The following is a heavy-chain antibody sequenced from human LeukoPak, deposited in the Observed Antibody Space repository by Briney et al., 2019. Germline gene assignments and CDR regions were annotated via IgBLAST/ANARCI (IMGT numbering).Heavy chain of an antibody. D-gene: IGHD3-9*01. CDR2: INPYSGGT. Sequence: ASVMVSCKASVYTFTGYYMHWVRQAPGQGLEWMGWINPYSGGTNYAQKFQGGVTMTRDTSISTAYMELSRLRSDDTAVYYCARASPFDDILTGYLNYWGQGTLVTVSS. V-gene: IGHV1-2*02. CDR3: ARASPFDDILTGYLNY. J-gene: IGHJ4*02. CDR1: VYTFTGYY.